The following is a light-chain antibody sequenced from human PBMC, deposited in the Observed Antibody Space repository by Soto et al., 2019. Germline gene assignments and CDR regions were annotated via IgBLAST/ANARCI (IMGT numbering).Light chain of an antibody. CDR2: GAS. CDR1: QSVRNRF. J-gene: IGKJ5*01. Sequence: EVVLTQAPGTLSLSPGERATLSCRASQSVRNRFLAWYQQKPGQAPRLLIYGASTLQSGVPSRFSGSGSGTDFTLTISSLQPEDVATYYCQKFNTAPLTFGQGTRLEIK. V-gene: IGKV3-20*01. CDR3: QKFNTAPLT.